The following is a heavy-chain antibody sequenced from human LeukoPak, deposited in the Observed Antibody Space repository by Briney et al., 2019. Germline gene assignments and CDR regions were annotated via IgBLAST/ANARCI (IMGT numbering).Heavy chain of an antibody. J-gene: IGHJ4*02. V-gene: IGHV1-46*01. CDR2: IYPRDGST. Sequence: ASVKVSCKASGYTCTSNYIHWVRQAPGQGLEWMGMIYPRDGSTSYAQKFQGRVTVTRDTSTSTVHMELSGLRSEDTAVYYCARDQEGFDYWGQGTLVTVSS. CDR1: GYTCTSNY. CDR3: ARDQEGFDY.